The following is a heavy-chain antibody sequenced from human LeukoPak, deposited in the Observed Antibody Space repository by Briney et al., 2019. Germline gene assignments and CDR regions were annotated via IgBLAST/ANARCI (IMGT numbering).Heavy chain of an antibody. CDR3: ARGVLTGYYLVYGAFDI. V-gene: IGHV1-2*02. Sequence: ASVKVSCKASGYTFTGYYMHWVRQAPGQGLEWMGWINPNSGGTNYAQKFQGRVTMTRDTSISTAYMELSRLRSDDTAVYYCARGVLTGYYLVYGAFDIWGQGTMITVSS. D-gene: IGHD3-9*01. J-gene: IGHJ3*02. CDR2: INPNSGGT. CDR1: GYTFTGYY.